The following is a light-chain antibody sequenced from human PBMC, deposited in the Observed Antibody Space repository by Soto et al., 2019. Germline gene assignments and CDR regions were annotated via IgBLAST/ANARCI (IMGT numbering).Light chain of an antibody. CDR3: SSFTTTSTYV. CDR1: SSDVGGYNY. J-gene: IGLJ1*01. Sequence: QSALTQPASVSGSPGQSITISCTGTSSDVGGYNYVSWYQQHPGKAPKLIICDVTNRPSGVSNRFSGSKSGNAASLTFFGFQAEDEADYYCSSFTTTSTYVFGTGTTVTVL. V-gene: IGLV2-14*01. CDR2: DVT.